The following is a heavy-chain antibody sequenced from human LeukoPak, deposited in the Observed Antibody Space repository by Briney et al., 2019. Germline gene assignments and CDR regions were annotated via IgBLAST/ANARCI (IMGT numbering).Heavy chain of an antibody. CDR3: THIAAAGTNFDY. CDR1: GFTVSSNY. Sequence: GGSLRLSCAASGFTVSSNYMSWVRQAPGKGLECVSVIYSGGSTYYADSVKGRFTISRDNSKNTLYLQMNSLRAEDTAVYYCTHIAAAGTNFDYWGQGTLVTVSS. CDR2: IYSGGST. D-gene: IGHD6-13*01. J-gene: IGHJ4*02. V-gene: IGHV3-53*01.